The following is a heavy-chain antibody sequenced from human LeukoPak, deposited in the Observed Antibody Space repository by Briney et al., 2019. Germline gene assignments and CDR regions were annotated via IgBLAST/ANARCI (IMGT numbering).Heavy chain of an antibody. V-gene: IGHV4-39*01. CDR3: ARRTNWNYGSSAFDI. D-gene: IGHD1-7*01. CDR2: IYYTGTT. J-gene: IGHJ3*02. Sequence: SETLSLTCTVSGGSISSSSYYWGWIRQPPGRGLKWIGTIYYTGTTYYNPSLKSRVTISVDTSKNQFSLKLSSVTAADTAVYYCARRTNWNYGSSAFDIWGQGTMVTVSS. CDR1: GGSISSSSYY.